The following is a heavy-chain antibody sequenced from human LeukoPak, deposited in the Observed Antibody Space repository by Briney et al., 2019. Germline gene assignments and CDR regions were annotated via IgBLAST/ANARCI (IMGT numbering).Heavy chain of an antibody. J-gene: IGHJ4*02. V-gene: IGHV1-8*01. CDR1: GYTFTSYD. CDR2: MNPNSGNT. Sequence: ASVKVSCKASGYTFTSYDINWVRQATGQGLEWMGWMNPNSGNTGYAQKFQGRVTMTRNTSISTAYMELSSLRYEDTAVYYCARTYGSGSYYNGNYYFDYWGQGTLVTVSP. D-gene: IGHD3-10*01. CDR3: ARTYGSGSYYNGNYYFDY.